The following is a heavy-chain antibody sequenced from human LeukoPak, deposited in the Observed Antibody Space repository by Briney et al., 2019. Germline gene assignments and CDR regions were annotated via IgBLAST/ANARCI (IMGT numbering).Heavy chain of an antibody. Sequence: QTGGSLRLSCAASGFTFSSYGMHWVRQAPGKGLEWVAVISYDGSNKYYADSVKGRFTISRDNPKNTLYLQMNSLRAEDTALYYCAKDIGYSYDKYYFDYWGQGTLVTVSS. D-gene: IGHD5-18*01. CDR1: GFTFSSYG. CDR3: AKDIGYSYDKYYFDY. V-gene: IGHV3-30*18. J-gene: IGHJ4*02. CDR2: ISYDGSNK.